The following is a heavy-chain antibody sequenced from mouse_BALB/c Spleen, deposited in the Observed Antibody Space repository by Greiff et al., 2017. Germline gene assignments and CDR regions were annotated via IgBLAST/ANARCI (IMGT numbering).Heavy chain of an antibody. Sequence: EVQRVESGAELVKPGASVKLSCTASGFNIKDTYMHWVKQRPEQGLEWIGRIDPANGNTKYDPKFQGKATITADTSSNTAYLQLSSLTSEDTAVYYCARPLFITTATTWFAYWGQGTLVTVSA. J-gene: IGHJ3*01. CDR3: ARPLFITTATTWFAY. CDR1: GFNIKDTY. D-gene: IGHD1-2*01. V-gene: IGHV14-3*02. CDR2: IDPANGNT.